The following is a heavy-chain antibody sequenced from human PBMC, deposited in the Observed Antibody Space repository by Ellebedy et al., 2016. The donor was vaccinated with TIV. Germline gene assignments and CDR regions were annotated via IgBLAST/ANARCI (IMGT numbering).Heavy chain of an antibody. CDR3: ARDLGWNYYDSSGPDY. J-gene: IGHJ4*02. V-gene: IGHV3-11*06. CDR1: GFTFSDYY. D-gene: IGHD3-22*01. Sequence: GGSLRLXCAASGFTFSDYYMSWIRQAPGKGLEWVSYISSSSSYTNYADSVKGRFTISRDNAKNSLYLQMNSLRAEDTAVYYCARDLGWNYYDSSGPDYWGQGTLVTVSS. CDR2: ISSSSSYT.